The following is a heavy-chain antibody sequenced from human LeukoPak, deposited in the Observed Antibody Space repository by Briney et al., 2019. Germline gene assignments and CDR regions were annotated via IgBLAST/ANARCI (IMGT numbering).Heavy chain of an antibody. CDR3: AKSFGLLWFGELGERFDY. CDR2: IKQDGSEK. D-gene: IGHD3-10*01. Sequence: GGSLRLSCAASGFVYSAFWMSWVRQAPGKGLEWVANIKQDGSEKYYVDSVKGRFTISRDNAKNSLYLQMNSLRAEDTAVYYCAKSFGLLWFGELGERFDYWGQGTLVTVSS. V-gene: IGHV3-7*01. J-gene: IGHJ4*02. CDR1: GFVYSAFW.